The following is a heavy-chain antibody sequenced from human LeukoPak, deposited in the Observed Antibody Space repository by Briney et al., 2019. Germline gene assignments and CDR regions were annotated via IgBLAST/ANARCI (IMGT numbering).Heavy chain of an antibody. D-gene: IGHD4-17*01. CDR2: ISSSSSYI. CDR1: GFTFSSYS. Sequence: GGSLRLSCAASGFTFSSYSMNWVRQAPGKGLEWVSSISSSSSYIYYADSVKGRFTISRDNAKNSLYLQMNSLRAEDTAVYYCARGGSGDYVFDYWGQGTLVTVSS. CDR3: ARGGSGDYVFDY. J-gene: IGHJ4*02. V-gene: IGHV3-21*01.